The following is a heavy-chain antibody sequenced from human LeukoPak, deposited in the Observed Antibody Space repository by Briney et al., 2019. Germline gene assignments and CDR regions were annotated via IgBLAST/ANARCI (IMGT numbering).Heavy chain of an antibody. CDR1: GFIFDDYG. D-gene: IGHD6-19*01. J-gene: IGHJ3*02. CDR2: INWNGGST. Sequence: GGSLRLSCAASGFIFDDYGMSWVRQAPGKGLEWVSGINWNGGSTGYADSVKGRFTISRDNSKNTLYLQMNSLRAEDTAVYYCAKETPGYSSALNAFDIWGQGTMVTVSS. CDR3: AKETPGYSSALNAFDI. V-gene: IGHV3-20*04.